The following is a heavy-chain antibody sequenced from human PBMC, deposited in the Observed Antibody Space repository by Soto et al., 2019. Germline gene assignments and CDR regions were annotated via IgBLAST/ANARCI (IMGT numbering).Heavy chain of an antibody. CDR1: GFTLSDHY. D-gene: IGHD1-20*01. Sequence: QVQLVESGGGLVKPGGSLRLSCAASGFTLSDHYMSWIRQAPGKGLEWVSYITSSGGIINYADSVKGRFTISRDNAKNSLYLLMNSLRDHDTAVYYCARVRNNWNQDAFAFWGQGTMVTVSS. V-gene: IGHV3-11*01. CDR3: ARVRNNWNQDAFAF. J-gene: IGHJ3*01. CDR2: ITSSGGII.